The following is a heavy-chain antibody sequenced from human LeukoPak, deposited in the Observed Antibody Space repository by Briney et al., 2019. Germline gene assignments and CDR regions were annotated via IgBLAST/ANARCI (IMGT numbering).Heavy chain of an antibody. Sequence: GGSLRLSCAASGFTFSSYWMTWVRQAPGKGLEWVANIKEDGSEKYYVDSVKGRFTISRDNAKTSLYLQMNSLRDEDTAVYYCARERPWTRSAFDNWGHGTVVTVSS. CDR2: IKEDGSEK. CDR3: ARERPWTRSAFDN. V-gene: IGHV3-7*01. J-gene: IGHJ4*01. CDR1: GFTFSSYW. D-gene: IGHD2-2*01.